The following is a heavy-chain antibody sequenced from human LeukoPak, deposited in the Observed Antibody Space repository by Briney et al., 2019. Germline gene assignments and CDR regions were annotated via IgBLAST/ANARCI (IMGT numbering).Heavy chain of an antibody. D-gene: IGHD3-9*01. CDR3: ARAADFDLLAGFDY. V-gene: IGHV3-11*04. CDR1: GFTFSNFY. Sequence: GGSLRLSCAASGFTFSNFYMSWIRQAPGKGLEWVSYISSNGGKIHYVDSVKGRFTISRDNSKNTLYLQMNSLRAEDTAVYYCARAADFDLLAGFDYWGQGTLVTVSS. J-gene: IGHJ4*02. CDR2: ISSNGGKI.